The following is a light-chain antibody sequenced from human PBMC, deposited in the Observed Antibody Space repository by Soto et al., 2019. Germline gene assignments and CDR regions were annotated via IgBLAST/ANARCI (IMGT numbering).Light chain of an antibody. J-gene: IGLJ1*01. Sequence: QSALTQPRSVSGSPGQSVTISCTGTSSDVGGYNYVSWYQQHPGKAPKLILYDVSKWPSGVPDRFSGSKSGNTASLTISGLQAEDEADYYCCSYAGSYTHVFGTGTKVTVL. CDR3: CSYAGSYTHV. V-gene: IGLV2-11*01. CDR1: SSDVGGYNY. CDR2: DVS.